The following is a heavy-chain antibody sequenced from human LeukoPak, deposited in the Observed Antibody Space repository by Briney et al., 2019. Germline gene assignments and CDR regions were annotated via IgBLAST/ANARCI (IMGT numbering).Heavy chain of an antibody. CDR3: AKDDFSVRRTFDS. V-gene: IGHV3-30*18. D-gene: IGHD3/OR15-3a*01. CDR1: GFTFSSYG. J-gene: IGHJ4*02. Sequence: GGSLRLSCAASGFTFSSYGMHWVRQAPGKGLEWVAVISYDGSNKYYADSVKGRSSISRDNSKNTLSLQMNSLRAEDTAVYYCAKDDFSVRRTFDSWGQGTLVTVSS. CDR2: ISYDGSNK.